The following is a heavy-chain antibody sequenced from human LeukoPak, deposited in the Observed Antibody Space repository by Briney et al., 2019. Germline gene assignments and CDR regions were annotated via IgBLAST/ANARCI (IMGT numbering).Heavy chain of an antibody. Sequence: SETLSLTCTVSGGSISSGSYYWSWIRQPAGKGXXXXXXXYTSGSTNYNPSLKSRVTISVDTSKNQFSLKLSSVTAADTAVYYCAREGHDYYDSSGYYGRNWFDPWGQGTLVTVSS. V-gene: IGHV4-61*02. J-gene: IGHJ5*02. D-gene: IGHD3-22*01. CDR2: XYTSGST. CDR1: GGSISSGSYY. CDR3: AREGHDYYDSSGYYGRNWFDP.